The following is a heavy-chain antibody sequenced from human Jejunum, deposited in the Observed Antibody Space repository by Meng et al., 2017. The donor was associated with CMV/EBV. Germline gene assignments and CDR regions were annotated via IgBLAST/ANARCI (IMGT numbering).Heavy chain of an antibody. Sequence: VTLHRPCPGLRKPPQTLSPTWAISGDGVSSNSAAWNWIRQSPARGLEWLGRTYYRSKYYNDYALSVKSRITINPDTSKNQFSLQLNSVTPEDTAIYYCARDWGDVRGGFDFWGQGTLVTVSS. CDR2: TYYRSKYYN. CDR3: ARDWGDVRGGFDF. J-gene: IGHJ4*02. D-gene: IGHD3-10*02. CDR1: GDGVSSNSAA. V-gene: IGHV6-1*01.